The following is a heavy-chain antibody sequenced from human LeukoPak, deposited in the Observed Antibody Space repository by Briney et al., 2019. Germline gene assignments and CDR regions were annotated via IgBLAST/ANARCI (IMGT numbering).Heavy chain of an antibody. D-gene: IGHD3-3*01. J-gene: IGHJ3*02. Sequence: GASVKVSCKASGYTFTDYYMHWVQQAPGKGLEWMGRVDPEDGETIYAEKFQGRVTITADTSTDTAYMELSSLRSEDTAVYYCATVREPLRFLDGGGSNDAFDIWGQGTMVTVSS. CDR1: GYTFTDYY. CDR2: VDPEDGET. V-gene: IGHV1-69-2*01. CDR3: ATVREPLRFLDGGGSNDAFDI.